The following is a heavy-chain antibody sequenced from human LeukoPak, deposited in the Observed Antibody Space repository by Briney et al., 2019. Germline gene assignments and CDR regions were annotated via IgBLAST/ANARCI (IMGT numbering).Heavy chain of an antibody. Sequence: PGGSLRLSCAASGFTFSSYGMHWVRQAPGKGLEWVAVIWYDGSNKYYADSVKGRFTISRDNSKNTLYLQMNSLRAEDTAVYYCARVPQQDPGHYGMDVWGQGTTVTVSS. D-gene: IGHD6-13*01. J-gene: IGHJ6*02. V-gene: IGHV3-33*01. CDR2: IWYDGSNK. CDR1: GFTFSSYG. CDR3: ARVPQQDPGHYGMDV.